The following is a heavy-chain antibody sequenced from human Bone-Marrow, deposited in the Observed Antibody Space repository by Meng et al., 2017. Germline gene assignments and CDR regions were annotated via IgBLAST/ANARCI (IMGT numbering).Heavy chain of an antibody. CDR3: ARSRLLSGSSLLDAFDI. V-gene: IGHV3-9*01. D-gene: IGHD1-26*01. CDR2: ISWNSGSI. Sequence: SLKISCAASGFTFDDYAMHWVRQAPGKGLEWVSGISWNSGSIGYADSVKGRFTISRDNAKNSLYLQMNSLRAEDTAVYYCARSRLLSGSSLLDAFDIWGQGTMVTVSS. J-gene: IGHJ3*02. CDR1: GFTFDDYA.